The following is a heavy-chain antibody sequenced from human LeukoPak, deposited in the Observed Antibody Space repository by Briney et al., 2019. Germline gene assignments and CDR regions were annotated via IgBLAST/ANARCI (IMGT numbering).Heavy chain of an antibody. D-gene: IGHD1-26*01. Sequence: GGSLRLSCAASGFTFSSYSMNWVRQAPGKGLEWVSSISSSSSYIYYADSVKGRFTISRDNSKNTLYLQMNSLRAEDTAVYYCAREYSGSYYGSDWFDPWGQGTLVTVSS. CDR3: AREYSGSYYGSDWFDP. J-gene: IGHJ5*02. CDR2: ISSSSSYI. CDR1: GFTFSSYS. V-gene: IGHV3-21*01.